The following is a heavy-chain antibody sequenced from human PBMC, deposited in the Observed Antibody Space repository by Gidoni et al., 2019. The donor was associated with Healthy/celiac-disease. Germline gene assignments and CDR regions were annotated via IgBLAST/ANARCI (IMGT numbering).Heavy chain of an antibody. CDR1: GFTFRSYW. J-gene: IGHJ5*02. CDR3: ARDSRAVYGDYSVDWFDP. Sequence: EVQLVESGGGLVQPGGSLRLSCAASGFTFRSYWMSWVRQAPGKGLEWVANIKQDGSEKYYVDSVKGRFTISRDNAKNSLYLQMNSLRAEDTAVYYCARDSRAVYGDYSVDWFDPWGQGTLVTVSS. V-gene: IGHV3-7*03. D-gene: IGHD4-17*01. CDR2: IKQDGSEK.